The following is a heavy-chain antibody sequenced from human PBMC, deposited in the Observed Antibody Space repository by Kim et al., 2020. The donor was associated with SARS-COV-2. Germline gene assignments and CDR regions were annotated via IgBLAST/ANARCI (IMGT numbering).Heavy chain of an antibody. J-gene: IGHJ6*01. CDR2: ISYDGSNK. V-gene: IGHV3-30*18. CDR1: GFTFSSYG. CDR3: AKSYGGNSWGPAIYYYYG. D-gene: IGHD2-21*02. Sequence: GGSLRLSCAASGFTFSSYGMHWVRQAPGKGLEWVAVISYDGSNKYYADSVKGRFTISRDNSKNTLYLQMNSLRAEDTAVYYCAKSYGGNSWGPAIYYYYG.